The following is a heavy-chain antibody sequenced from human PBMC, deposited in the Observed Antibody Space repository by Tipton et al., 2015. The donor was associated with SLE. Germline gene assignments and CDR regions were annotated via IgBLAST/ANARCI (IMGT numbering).Heavy chain of an antibody. CDR3: ACIPAAAGRTIPRYYYTVDV. CDR1: GGSISSTDYY. V-gene: IGHV4-34*01. D-gene: IGHD6-13*01. J-gene: IGHJ6*02. CDR2: INHSGST. Sequence: TLSLTCTVSGGSISSTDYYWSWIRQPPGKGLEWIGEINHSGSTNDNPSLRSRVTMSVDTSKNQFSLRLRSVTAADTAIYYCACIPAAAGRTIPRYYYTVDVWGQGTTVTVSS.